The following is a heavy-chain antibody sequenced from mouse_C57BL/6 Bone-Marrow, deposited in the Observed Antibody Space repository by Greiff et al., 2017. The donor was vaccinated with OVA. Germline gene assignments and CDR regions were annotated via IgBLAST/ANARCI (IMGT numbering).Heavy chain of an antibody. CDR3: ARRGFTTVVAYYAMDY. J-gene: IGHJ4*01. Sequence: EVQRVESGGGLVQPGGSLKLSCAASGFTFSDYYMYWVRQTPEKRLEWVAYISNGGGSTYYPDTVKGRFTISRDNAKNTLYLQMSRLKSEDTAMYYCARRGFTTVVAYYAMDYWGQGTSVTVSS. CDR1: GFTFSDYY. CDR2: ISNGGGST. D-gene: IGHD1-1*01. V-gene: IGHV5-12*01.